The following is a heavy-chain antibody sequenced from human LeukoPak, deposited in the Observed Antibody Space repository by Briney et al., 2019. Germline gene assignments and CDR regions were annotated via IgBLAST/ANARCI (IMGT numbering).Heavy chain of an antibody. D-gene: IGHD1-7*01. J-gene: IGHJ4*02. CDR2: IYYSGIT. CDR3: ARDGLGITGTGLDY. CDR1: GGSITNYF. V-gene: IGHV4-59*01. Sequence: SETLSLTCTVAGGSITNYFWSWIRQPPGKGLEWIGYIYYSGITTYNPPLNNRVTMSVDTSENQFSLRLSSATAADTAVYYCARDGLGITGTGLDYWGQGVLVTVSS.